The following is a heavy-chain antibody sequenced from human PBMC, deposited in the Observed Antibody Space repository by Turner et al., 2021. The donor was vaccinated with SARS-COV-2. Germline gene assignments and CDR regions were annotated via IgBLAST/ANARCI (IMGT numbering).Heavy chain of an antibody. CDR1: GFTFSSYG. J-gene: IGHJ4*02. CDR3: AKMMFGGWSGFDY. Sequence: VQLVESGGGLVQPEGSLRLSCAASGFTFSSYGMHWVRQAPGKGLEWVAVISYDGSNKYYVDSVKGRFTISRDNSKNTLYLQMNSLRAEDTAVYYCAKMMFGGWSGFDYWGQGTLVTVSS. CDR2: ISYDGSNK. V-gene: IGHV3-30*18. D-gene: IGHD3-10*02.